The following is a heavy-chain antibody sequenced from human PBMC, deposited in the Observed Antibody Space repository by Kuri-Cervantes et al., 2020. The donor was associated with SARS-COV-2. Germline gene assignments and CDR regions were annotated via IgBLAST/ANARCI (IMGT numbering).Heavy chain of an antibody. D-gene: IGHD2-2*01. V-gene: IGHV3-11*06. CDR2: ISSSSSYT. Sequence: GESLKISCAASGFTFSDYYMSWIRQAPGKGLEWVSYISSSSSYTNYADSVKGRFTISRDNAKNSLYLQMNSLRAEDTAVYYCASSRGYCSNWGQGTLVTVSS. J-gene: IGHJ4*02. CDR1: GFTFSDYY. CDR3: ASSRGYCSN.